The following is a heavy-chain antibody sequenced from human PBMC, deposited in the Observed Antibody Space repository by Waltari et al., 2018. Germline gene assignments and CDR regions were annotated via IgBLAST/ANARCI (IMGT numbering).Heavy chain of an antibody. CDR2: INHGGGT. CDR3: ATAYSSSSEVADTPFDP. J-gene: IGHJ5*02. D-gene: IGHD6-6*01. CDR1: GGSFSGYY. V-gene: IGHV4-34*01. Sequence: QVQLQQWGAGLLKPSETLSLTCAVYGGSFSGYYWSWIRQPPGKGLEWIGEINHGGGTNYNPALKSRVTISVETSKNQFSLKLSSVTAADTAVYDCATAYSSSSEVADTPFDPWGQGTLVTVSS.